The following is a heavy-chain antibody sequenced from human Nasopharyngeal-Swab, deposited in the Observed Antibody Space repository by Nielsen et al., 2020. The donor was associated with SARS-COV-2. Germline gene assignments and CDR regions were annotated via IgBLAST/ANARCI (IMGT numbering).Heavy chain of an antibody. J-gene: IGHJ5*02. Sequence: ASVKVSCKASGYTFTSYAMNWVRQAPAQGLEWMGWINTNTGNPTYAQGFTGRFVFSLDTSVSTAYLQISSLKAEDTAAYYCAREGDIVVVSSPAGFNPWGQGTLVTVSS. CDR2: INTNTGNP. CDR1: GYTFTSYA. CDR3: AREGDIVVVSSPAGFNP. D-gene: IGHD2-2*01. V-gene: IGHV7-4-1*02.